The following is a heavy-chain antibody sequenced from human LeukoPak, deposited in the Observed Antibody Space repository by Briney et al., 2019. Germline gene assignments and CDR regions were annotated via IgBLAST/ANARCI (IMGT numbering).Heavy chain of an antibody. D-gene: IGHD1-7*01. CDR3: ARPYNWNYEDPWAY. J-gene: IGHJ4*02. CDR2: IKQDGSEK. CDR1: GFTFSSYW. Sequence: GGSLRLSCAASGFTFSSYWMSWVRQAPGKGLEWVANIKQDGSEKYYVDSVKGRFTISRDNAKNLLYLQMNSLRAEDTAVYYCARPYNWNYEDPWAYWGQGTLVTVSS. V-gene: IGHV3-7*01.